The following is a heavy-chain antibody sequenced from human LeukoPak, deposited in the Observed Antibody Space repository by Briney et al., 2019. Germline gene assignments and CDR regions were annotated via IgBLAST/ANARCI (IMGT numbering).Heavy chain of an antibody. Sequence: SETLSLTCAVYGGSFSGYYWSWIRQPPGKGREWIGEINHSGSTNYNPSLKSRGTISVDTSKNQFSLKLSSVTAADTAVYYCARLGYDSSGSPTNWGQGTLVTVSS. V-gene: IGHV4-34*01. D-gene: IGHD3-22*01. CDR1: GGSFSGYY. J-gene: IGHJ4*02. CDR2: INHSGST. CDR3: ARLGYDSSGSPTN.